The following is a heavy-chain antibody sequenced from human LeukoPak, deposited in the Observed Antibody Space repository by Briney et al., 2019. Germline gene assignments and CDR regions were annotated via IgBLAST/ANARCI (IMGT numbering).Heavy chain of an antibody. V-gene: IGHV1-2*02. J-gene: IGHJ4*02. D-gene: IGHD3-22*01. CDR1: GYTFTSYG. CDR2: INPNSGGT. CDR3: ARQYYYDSSGYTEFVY. Sequence: ASVKVSCKASGYTFTSYGISWVRQAPGQGLEWMGWINPNSGGTNYAQKFQGRVTMTRDTSISTAYMELSRLRSDDTAVYYCARQYYYDSSGYTEFVYWGQGTLVTVSS.